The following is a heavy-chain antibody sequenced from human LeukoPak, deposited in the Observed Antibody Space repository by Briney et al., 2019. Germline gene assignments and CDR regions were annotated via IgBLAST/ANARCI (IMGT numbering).Heavy chain of an antibody. V-gene: IGHV4-34*01. CDR2: INHSGST. CDR1: GGSFSGYY. D-gene: IGHD5-24*01. J-gene: IGHJ4*02. CDR3: ARSITHFDY. Sequence: PSETLSLTCAVYGGSFSGYYWSWIRQPPGKGLEWIGEINHSGSTYYNPSLKSRVTISVDRSKNQFSLKLSSVTAADTAVYYCARSITHFDYWGQGTLVTVSS.